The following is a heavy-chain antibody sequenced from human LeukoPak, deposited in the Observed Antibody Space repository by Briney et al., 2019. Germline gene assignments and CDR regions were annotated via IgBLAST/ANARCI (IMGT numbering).Heavy chain of an antibody. Sequence: ASLKVSFTASGYTFTSYGISSVRQAPGQGLERMGWISAYNGNTNYARKLQGRVTMTTDTSTSTAYMELRSLRSDDTAVYYCARDRGITIFGVVIGLNYFDYWGQGTMVTVSS. CDR3: ARDRGITIFGVVIGLNYFDY. V-gene: IGHV1-18*01. D-gene: IGHD3-3*01. CDR1: GYTFTSYG. CDR2: ISAYNGNT. J-gene: IGHJ4*02.